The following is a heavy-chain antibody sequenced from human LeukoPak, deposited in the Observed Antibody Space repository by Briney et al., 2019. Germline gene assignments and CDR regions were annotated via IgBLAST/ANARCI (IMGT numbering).Heavy chain of an antibody. J-gene: IGHJ4*02. D-gene: IGHD3-16*02. CDR2: INPNSGGT. CDR3: ARVLNYVWGSYRYWADY. Sequence: ASVKVSCKASGYTFTGYYMHWVRQAPGQGLEWMGWINPNSGGTNYAQKLQGRVTMTTDTSTSTAYMELRSLRSDDTAVYYCARVLNYVWGSYRYWADYWGQGTLVTVSS. V-gene: IGHV1-2*02. CDR1: GYTFTGYY.